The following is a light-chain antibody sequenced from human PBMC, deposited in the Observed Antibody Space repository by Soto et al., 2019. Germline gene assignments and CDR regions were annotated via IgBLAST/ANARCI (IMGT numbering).Light chain of an antibody. V-gene: IGKV1-17*01. Sequence: DIQMTQSPSSLSASVGDRVIITCRASQGIRNDLGWYYQKPGKAPKRLIYDASSLQSGVPSRFSGCGSETEFTFKISSLQPEDFATYYCVQHNTYPWTFGPGTRVEIK. CDR3: VQHNTYPWT. CDR1: QGIRND. CDR2: DAS. J-gene: IGKJ1*01.